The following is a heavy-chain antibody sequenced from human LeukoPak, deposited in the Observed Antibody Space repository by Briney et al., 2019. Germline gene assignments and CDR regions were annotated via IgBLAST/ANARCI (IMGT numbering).Heavy chain of an antibody. CDR3: AKIPAYYYYDSSGSYYYFDH. Sequence: GGSLRLSCAASGFTFSSYAMSWVRQAPGKGLEWVSVISGSGGTTYYADSVKGRATISRDNSKNTLYLQMNSLRAEDTAVYYCAKIPAYYYYDSSGSYYYFDHWGQGTLVTVSS. V-gene: IGHV3-23*01. CDR1: GFTFSSYA. CDR2: ISGSGGTT. D-gene: IGHD3-22*01. J-gene: IGHJ4*02.